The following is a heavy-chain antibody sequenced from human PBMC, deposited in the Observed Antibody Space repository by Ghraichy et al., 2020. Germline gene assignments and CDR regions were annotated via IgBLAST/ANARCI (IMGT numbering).Heavy chain of an antibody. CDR2: INGDGKEI. Sequence: GGSLRLSCATSGFNVKNDWMTWVRQAPGKGLEWVANINGDGKEINYVDALKGRFTICSDNAQNSLHLQLSSLTVEDTAVYYCGRDGHNYAEGSFGGQGTVVTVSS. J-gene: IGHJ4*02. V-gene: IGHV3-7*03. D-gene: IGHD2-2*01. CDR1: GFNVKNDW. CDR3: GRDGHNYAEGSF.